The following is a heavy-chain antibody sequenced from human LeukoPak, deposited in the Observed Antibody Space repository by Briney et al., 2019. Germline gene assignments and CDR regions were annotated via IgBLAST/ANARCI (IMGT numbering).Heavy chain of an antibody. CDR3: ARASSDRFGDY. J-gene: IGHJ4*02. CDR1: GYTFTSYD. Sequence: ASVTVSCKASGYTFTSYDINWVRQATGQGLEWMGWMNPNSGNTGYAQKFQGRVTITRNTSISTAYMELSSLRSEDTAVYYCARASSDRFGDYWGQGTLVTVSS. V-gene: IGHV1-8*03. D-gene: IGHD6-19*01. CDR2: MNPNSGNT.